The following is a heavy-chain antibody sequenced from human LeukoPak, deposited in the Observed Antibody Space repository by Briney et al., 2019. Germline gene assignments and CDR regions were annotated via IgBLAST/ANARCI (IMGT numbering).Heavy chain of an antibody. CDR3: AAEAYSSSWYWVDY. D-gene: IGHD6-13*01. CDR2: INPSGGST. CDR1: GYTFTSYG. Sequence: ASVKVSCKASGYTFTSYGISWVRQAPGQGLEWMGIINPSGGSTNYAQKFQERVTITRDMSTSTAYMELSSLRSEDTAVYYCAAEAYSSSWYWVDYWGQGTLVTVSS. V-gene: IGHV1-46*01. J-gene: IGHJ4*02.